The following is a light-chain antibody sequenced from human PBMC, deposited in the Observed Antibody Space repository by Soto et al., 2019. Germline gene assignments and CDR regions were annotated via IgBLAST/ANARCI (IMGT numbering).Light chain of an antibody. CDR2: KAS. Sequence: DIQMTQSPSTLSASVGDRVTITCRASQSISSWLAWYQQKPGKAPKPLIYKASSLESGVPSRFSGSGSGTAFTLTISSLQPDDFATYYCQQYNSYPWTFGQGTKVEIK. V-gene: IGKV1-5*03. CDR1: QSISSW. CDR3: QQYNSYPWT. J-gene: IGKJ1*01.